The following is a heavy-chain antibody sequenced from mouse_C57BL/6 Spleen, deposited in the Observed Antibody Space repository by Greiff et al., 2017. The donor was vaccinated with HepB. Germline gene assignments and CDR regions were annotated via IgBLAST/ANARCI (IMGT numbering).Heavy chain of an antibody. CDR1: GYTFTSYW. Sequence: QVHVKQPGTELVKPGASVKLSCKASGYTFTSYWMHWVKQRPGQGLEWIGNINPSNGGTNYNEKFKSKATLTVDKSSSTAYMQLSSLTSEDSAVYYCAEGDYDPYAMDYWGQGTSVTVSS. CDR3: AEGDYDPYAMDY. D-gene: IGHD2-4*01. J-gene: IGHJ4*01. V-gene: IGHV1-53*01. CDR2: INPSNGGT.